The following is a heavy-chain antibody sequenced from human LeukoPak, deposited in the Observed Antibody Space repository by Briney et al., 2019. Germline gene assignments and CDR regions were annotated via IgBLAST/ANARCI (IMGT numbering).Heavy chain of an antibody. J-gene: IGHJ3*02. CDR1: GYIFTSYW. V-gene: IGHV5-51*01. Sequence: GESLKISCKGSGYIFTSYWIGWMRQMPGKGLEWMGIIYPGDSDTRYSPSFQGQVTISADKSISTAYLQWSSLKASDTAMYYCARPIVGATSFGAFDIWGQGTMVTVSS. CDR2: IYPGDSDT. D-gene: IGHD1-26*01. CDR3: ARPIVGATSFGAFDI.